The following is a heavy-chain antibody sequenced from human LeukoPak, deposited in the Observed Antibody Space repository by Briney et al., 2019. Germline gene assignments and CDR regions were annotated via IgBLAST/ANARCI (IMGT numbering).Heavy chain of an antibody. CDR3: ARGPFGEGDAFDI. J-gene: IGHJ3*02. CDR2: IYHSGST. CDR1: GGSISSGGYS. D-gene: IGHD3-10*01. Sequence: PSQTLSLTCAVSGGSISSGGYSWSWIRQPPGQGLEWIGYIYHSGSTYYNPSLKSRVTISVDRSKNQFSLKLSSVTAADTAVYYCARGPFGEGDAFDIWGQGTMVTVSS. V-gene: IGHV4-30-2*01.